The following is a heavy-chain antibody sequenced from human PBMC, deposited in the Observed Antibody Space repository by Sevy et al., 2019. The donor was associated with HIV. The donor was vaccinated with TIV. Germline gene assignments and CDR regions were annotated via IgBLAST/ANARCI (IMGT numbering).Heavy chain of an antibody. Sequence: SETLSLTCTVSGGSISSGSYYWSWIRQPAGKGLEWIGRIYTSGSTNYNPSLKSRVTMSVDTSKNQFSLKLSSVTAADTAVYYCARDSSGWYPDYWGQGTLVTVSS. J-gene: IGHJ4*02. CDR1: GGSISSGSYY. CDR2: IYTSGST. CDR3: ARDSSGWYPDY. V-gene: IGHV4-61*02. D-gene: IGHD6-19*01.